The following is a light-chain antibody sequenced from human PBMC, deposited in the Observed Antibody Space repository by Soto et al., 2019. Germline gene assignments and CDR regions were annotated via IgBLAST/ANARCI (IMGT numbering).Light chain of an antibody. CDR1: QTISSW. J-gene: IGKJ1*01. V-gene: IGKV1-5*03. Sequence: DIQMTQSPSTLSGSVGDRVTITCRASQTISSWLAWYQQKPGKAPKLLIYKASTLKSGVPSRLSGSGSGTEFTLTIISLQPDDFATYYCQHYNSYSEAFGQGTKVDIK. CDR2: KAS. CDR3: QHYNSYSEA.